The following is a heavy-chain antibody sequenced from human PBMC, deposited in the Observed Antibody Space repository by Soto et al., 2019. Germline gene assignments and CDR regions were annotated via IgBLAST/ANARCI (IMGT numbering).Heavy chain of an antibody. CDR2: VSHDGRNT. V-gene: IGHV3-30*18. D-gene: IGHD6-19*01. Sequence: PGGSLRLSCAASGFTFSDYAMHWVRQAPGKGLEWVAVVSHDGRNTHYADSVKGRFTISRDSSKNTVSLEMTILRAEDTAVYYCAKGGRQWLVTSDFNYWGQGALVTVSS. CDR3: AKGGRQWLVTSDFNY. J-gene: IGHJ4*02. CDR1: GFTFSDYA.